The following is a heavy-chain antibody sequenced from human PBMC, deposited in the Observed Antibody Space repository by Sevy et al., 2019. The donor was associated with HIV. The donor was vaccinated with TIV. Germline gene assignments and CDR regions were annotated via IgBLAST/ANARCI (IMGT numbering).Heavy chain of an antibody. CDR2: IGSAGDT. J-gene: IGHJ6*02. V-gene: IGHV3-13*01. D-gene: IGHD3-3*01. CDR3: ARGQRTIFGVVQSSYYYGMDV. CDR1: GFTFSSYD. Sequence: GGSLRLSCAASGFTFSSYDMHWVRQATGKGLEWVSAIGSAGDTYYPCSVKGRFTISRENAKNSLYLQMNSLRAGDTAVYYCARGQRTIFGVVQSSYYYGMDVWGQGTTVTVSS.